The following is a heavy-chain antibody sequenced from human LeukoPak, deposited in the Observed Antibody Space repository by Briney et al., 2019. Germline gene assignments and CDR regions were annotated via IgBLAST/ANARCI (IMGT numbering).Heavy chain of an antibody. D-gene: IGHD3-10*01. CDR1: GFTFSSYG. CDR3: AKGGSGSRYGVLYYYYMDV. J-gene: IGHJ6*03. V-gene: IGHV3-23*01. CDR2: ISGSGGST. Sequence: PGGSLRLSCAASGFTFSSYGMSWVRQAPGKGLEWVSAISGSGGSTYYADSVKGRFTISRDNSKNTLYLQMNSLRAEDTAVYYCAKGGSGSRYGVLYYYYMDVWGKGTTVTISS.